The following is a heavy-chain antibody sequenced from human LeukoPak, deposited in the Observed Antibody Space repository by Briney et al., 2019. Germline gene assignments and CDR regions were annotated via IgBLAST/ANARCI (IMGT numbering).Heavy chain of an antibody. V-gene: IGHV4-59*11. J-gene: IGHJ6*02. CDR1: GGSMNTHY. Sequence: SETLSLTCTVSGGSMNTHYWSWIRQPPGRGLEWIGHVFYTGSSSYNPSLKSRVTISLDRSKYHFSLRLTSVTAADTAVYYCARHSYNYYGLDVWGQGTTITVSS. CDR3: ARHSYNYYGLDV. CDR2: VFYTGSS.